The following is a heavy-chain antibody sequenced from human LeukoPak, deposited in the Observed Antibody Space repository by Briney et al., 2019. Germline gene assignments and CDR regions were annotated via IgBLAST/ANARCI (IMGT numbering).Heavy chain of an antibody. D-gene: IGHD1-14*01. J-gene: IGHJ6*02. V-gene: IGHV4-59*12. CDR3: ARDNQSEPDV. CDR1: GGSISSYY. Sequence: SETLSLTCTVSGGSISSYYWSWIRQPPGKGLEWIGYIYYSGSTYYNPSLKSRVTISVDTSKNQFSLKLSSVTAADTAVYYCARDNQSEPDVWGQGTTVTVSS. CDR2: IYYSGST.